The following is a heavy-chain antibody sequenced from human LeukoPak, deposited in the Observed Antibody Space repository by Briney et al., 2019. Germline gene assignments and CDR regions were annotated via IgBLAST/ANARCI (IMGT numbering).Heavy chain of an antibody. J-gene: IGHJ4*02. D-gene: IGHD3-3*01. CDR2: ISYDGSNK. CDR1: GFTFSSYA. V-gene: IGHV3-30-3*01. CDR3: AGVYDFWSAFDY. Sequence: PGRSLRLSRAASGFTFSSYAMHWVRQAPGKGLEWVAVISYDGSNKYYADSVKGRFTISRDNSKNTLYLQMNSLRAEDTAVYYCAGVYDFWSAFDYWGQGTLVTVSS.